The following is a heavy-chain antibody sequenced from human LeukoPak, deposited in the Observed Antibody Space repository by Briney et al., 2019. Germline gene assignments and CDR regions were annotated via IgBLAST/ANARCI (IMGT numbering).Heavy chain of an antibody. CDR1: GFTFSRYS. J-gene: IGHJ4*02. CDR3: ATLRVGDY. D-gene: IGHD3-22*01. V-gene: IGHV3-48*02. CDR2: ISISGSKV. Sequence: PGGSLRLSCTASGFTFSRYSLNWIRQAPGKGLEWVSYISISGSKVSYADSVRGRFTVSRDDAKNSMYLQMNSLRDEDTAVYYCATLRVGDYWGQGTLVTVSS.